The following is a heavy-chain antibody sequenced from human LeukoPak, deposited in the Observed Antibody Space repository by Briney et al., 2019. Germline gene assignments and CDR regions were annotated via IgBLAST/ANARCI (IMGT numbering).Heavy chain of an antibody. V-gene: IGHV4-59*12. J-gene: IGHJ6*03. D-gene: IGHD6-13*01. CDR3: ARLGADSSSWYGYYYYYMDV. CDR1: GGSISSYY. CDR2: IYYSGST. Sequence: SETLSLTCTVSGGSISSYYWSWIWQPPGKGLEWIGYIYYSGSTNYNPSLKSRVTISVDTSKNQFSLKLSSVTAADTAVYYCARLGADSSSWYGYYYYYMDVWGKGTTVTVSS.